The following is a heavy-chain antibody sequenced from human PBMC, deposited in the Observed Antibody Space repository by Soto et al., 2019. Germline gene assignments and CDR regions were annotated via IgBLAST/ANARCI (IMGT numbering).Heavy chain of an antibody. J-gene: IGHJ4*02. Sequence: GASVKVSCKASGGTFSSYAISWVRQAPGQGLEWMGGIIPIFGTANYAQKFQGRVTITADKSTSTAYMELSSLRSEDTAVYYCARDPFNYYGSGSYYTRFDYWGQGTLVTVSS. D-gene: IGHD3-10*01. CDR3: ARDPFNYYGSGSYYTRFDY. CDR1: GGTFSSYA. V-gene: IGHV1-69*06. CDR2: IIPIFGTA.